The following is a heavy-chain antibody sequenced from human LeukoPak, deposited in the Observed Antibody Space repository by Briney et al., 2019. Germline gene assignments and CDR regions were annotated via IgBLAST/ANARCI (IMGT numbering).Heavy chain of an antibody. CDR3: ARDSYDISGYYYGPFDY. CDR2: INTVGRTT. Sequence: GSPRLSSATPGDTSTVYMIPSVRQAPGKGLGWVSRINTVGRTTNYTHSAKSRFTICRDNAKNTLYLQMNSLGAEDTAVYCCARDSYDISGYYYGPFDYWGQGTLVTVSS. D-gene: IGHD3-22*01. V-gene: IGHV3-74*01. J-gene: IGHJ4*02. CDR1: GDTSTVYM.